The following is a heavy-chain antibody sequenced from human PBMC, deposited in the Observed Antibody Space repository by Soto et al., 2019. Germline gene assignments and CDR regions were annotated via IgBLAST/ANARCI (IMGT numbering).Heavy chain of an antibody. CDR2: LNAGNGNT. D-gene: IGHD6-13*01. CDR1: GYTFTSYA. J-gene: IGHJ5*02. Sequence: QVQLVQSGAEEKKPGASVKVSCKASGYTFTSYATHWVRQAPGQRLEWMGWLNAGNGNTKYSQKFQGRVTITRDTSASTAHIELGSLRSEDLAGYSCAGDGGKAAAGLNWFDPWGQGTLGTVSS. V-gene: IGHV1-3*05. CDR3: AGDGGKAAAGLNWFDP.